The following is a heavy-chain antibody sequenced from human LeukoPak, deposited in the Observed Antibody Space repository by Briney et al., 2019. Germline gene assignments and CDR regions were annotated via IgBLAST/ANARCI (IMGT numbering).Heavy chain of an antibody. J-gene: IGHJ4*02. Sequence: ASVKVSCKASGYTFIGYYMHWVRQAPGQGLEWMGWINPNSGDTDYAQKFQGRVTMTRDTSISTAYLELSRLTSDDTAVYYCAMPKQLVLFDYWGQGTLATVSS. CDR1: GYTFIGYY. CDR2: INPNSGDT. V-gene: IGHV1-2*02. D-gene: IGHD6-13*01. CDR3: AMPKQLVLFDY.